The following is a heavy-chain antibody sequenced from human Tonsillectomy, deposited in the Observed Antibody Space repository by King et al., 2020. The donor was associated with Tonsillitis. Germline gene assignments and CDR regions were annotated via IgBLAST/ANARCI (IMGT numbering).Heavy chain of an antibody. Sequence: VQLVESGGGLVQPGGSLKLSCAASGFTFSGSAMHWVRQASGKVLEWVGRIRSKANSYATAYAASVKGRFTISRDDSKNTSYLQMNSLKTEDTAVYYWTRAETGVFDYWGQRTLVIVSS. V-gene: IGHV3-73*01. CDR2: IRSKANSYAT. CDR3: TRAETGVFDY. D-gene: IGHD7-27*01. J-gene: IGHJ4*02. CDR1: GFTFSGSA.